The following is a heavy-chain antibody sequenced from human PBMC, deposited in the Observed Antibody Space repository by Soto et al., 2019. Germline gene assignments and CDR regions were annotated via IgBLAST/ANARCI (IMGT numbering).Heavy chain of an antibody. CDR3: ATTRFPDISPGYSRGAFDI. CDR2: FVPISGEA. CDR1: GGTVSSYA. D-gene: IGHD3-9*01. V-gene: IGHV1-69*06. Sequence: SVKVSCKASGGTVSSYAISGGRQAPGQGLEWMGGFVPISGEANYAQKFQGRVTMTEDTSTDTAYMELSSLRSEDTAVYYCATTRFPDISPGYSRGAFDIWRQGTMLPVSS. J-gene: IGHJ3*02.